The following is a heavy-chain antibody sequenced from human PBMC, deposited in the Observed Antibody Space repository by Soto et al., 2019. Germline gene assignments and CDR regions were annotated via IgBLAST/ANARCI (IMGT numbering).Heavy chain of an antibody. CDR1: GFSFRDYD. CDR2: LGAARDP. Sequence: EVQLVESGGGSVQPGESLRLSCAASGFSFRDYDMHWVRQRKGKGLEWVSALGAARDPYYVGSVKGRFSVYRDNAQNSLFLQMNNLRVDDTAVYFCARAYLGRLPRRADYYYAMDVWGRGNTVTVSS. J-gene: IGHJ6*04. D-gene: IGHD1-26*01. CDR3: ARAYLGRLPRRADYYYAMDV. V-gene: IGHV3-13*05.